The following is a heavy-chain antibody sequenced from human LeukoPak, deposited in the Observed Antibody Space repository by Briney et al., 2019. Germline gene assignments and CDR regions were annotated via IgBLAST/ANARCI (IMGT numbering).Heavy chain of an antibody. CDR2: IDFSGST. CDR1: GGSISSGDYY. D-gene: IGHD3-22*01. V-gene: IGHV4-30-4*01. CDR3: ARVYYYDNRGYGKDYFDY. J-gene: IGHJ4*02. Sequence: SQTLSLTCTVSGGSISSGDYYWSWIRQPPGKGLEWIGYIDFSGSTYYNPSLKSRVTISVDTSKNQFSLKLSSVTAADTAVYSCARVYYYDNRGYGKDYFDYWGQGTLVTVSS.